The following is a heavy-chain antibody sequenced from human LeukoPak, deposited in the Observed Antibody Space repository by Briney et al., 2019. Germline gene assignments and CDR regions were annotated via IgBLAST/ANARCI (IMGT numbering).Heavy chain of an antibody. CDR3: ARAHYDYVWGSYRQGVEVDY. Sequence: PSETPSLTCAVYGGSFRGYYWSWIRQPPGKGLEWIGEINHSGSTNYNPSLKSRVTISVDTSKNQFSLKLSSVTAADTAVYHCARAHYDYVWGSYRQGVEVDYWGQGTLVTVSS. J-gene: IGHJ4*02. V-gene: IGHV4-34*01. D-gene: IGHD3-16*02. CDR1: GGSFRGYY. CDR2: INHSGST.